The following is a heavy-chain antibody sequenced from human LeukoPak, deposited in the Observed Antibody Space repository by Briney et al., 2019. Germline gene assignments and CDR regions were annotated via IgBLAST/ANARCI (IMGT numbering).Heavy chain of an antibody. CDR2: IIPILGIA. D-gene: IGHD2-2*01. CDR3: ARDRRECSGTSCYLDY. V-gene: IGHV1-69*04. Sequence: SVKVSCKASGYTFTGYYMHWVRQAPGQGLEWMGRIIPILGIANYAQKFQGRVTITADKSTSTAYMELSSLRSEDTAVYYCARDRRECSGTSCYLDYWGQGTLVTVSS. CDR1: GYTFTGYY. J-gene: IGHJ4*02.